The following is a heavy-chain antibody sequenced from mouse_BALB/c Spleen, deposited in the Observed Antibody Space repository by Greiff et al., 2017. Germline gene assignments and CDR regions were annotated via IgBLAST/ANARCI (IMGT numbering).Heavy chain of an antibody. D-gene: IGHD1-1*01. J-gene: IGHJ4*01. CDR3: ARRATVVDYAMDY. CDR1: GFSITSGYF. V-gene: IGHV3-6*02. CDR2: ISYDGSN. Sequence: EVQLVESGPGLVKPSQSLSLTCSVTGFSITSGYFWYWIRQPPGNQLELMGYISYDGSNNYNPSLKNRISITRDTSKNQFFLKLNSVTTEDTATYYCARRATVVDYAMDYWGQGTSVTVSS.